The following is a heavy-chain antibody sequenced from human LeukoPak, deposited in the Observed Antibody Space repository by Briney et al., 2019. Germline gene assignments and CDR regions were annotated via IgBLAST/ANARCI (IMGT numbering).Heavy chain of an antibody. CDR1: GFTFDDYG. CDR3: ARTAAADPNYYYYYYMDV. J-gene: IGHJ6*03. V-gene: IGHV3-20*04. Sequence: GGSLRLSCAASGFTFDDYGMSWVRQAPGQGLEWVSGINWNGGSTGYADSVKGRFTISRDNAKNSLYLQMNSLRAEDTALYYCARTAAADPNYYYYYYMDVWGKGTTVTVSS. CDR2: INWNGGST. D-gene: IGHD6-13*01.